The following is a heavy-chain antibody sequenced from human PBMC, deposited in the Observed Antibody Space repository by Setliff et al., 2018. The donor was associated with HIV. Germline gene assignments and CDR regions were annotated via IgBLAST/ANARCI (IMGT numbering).Heavy chain of an antibody. CDR2: IYFTGSN. CDR1: GGSISTYY. D-gene: IGHD4-17*01. CDR3: ARVQMAYAAFDV. Sequence: PSETLSLTCTVSGGSISTYYWSWIRQPPGKGLEWIGSIYFTGSNDNNPSLKSRVTLSVDTSKHQFSLKLSSVTAADTAVYYCARVQMAYAAFDVWGQGTMVTVSS. V-gene: IGHV4-59*01. J-gene: IGHJ3*01.